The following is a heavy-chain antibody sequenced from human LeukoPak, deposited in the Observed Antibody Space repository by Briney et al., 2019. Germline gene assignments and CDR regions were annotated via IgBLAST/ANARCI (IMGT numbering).Heavy chain of an antibody. J-gene: IGHJ4*02. CDR1: GGSIDSGNYY. V-gene: IGHV4-30-4*01. Sequence: SETLSLTCTVSGGSIDSGNYYWSWIRQPPGTGLEYIGCVYYSESTFYNLSLRSRATISADTSKNQFSLRLSSVTAADTAVYYCARGAGYRRFDYWGQGALVIVSS. D-gene: IGHD5-24*01. CDR2: VYYSEST. CDR3: ARGAGYRRFDY.